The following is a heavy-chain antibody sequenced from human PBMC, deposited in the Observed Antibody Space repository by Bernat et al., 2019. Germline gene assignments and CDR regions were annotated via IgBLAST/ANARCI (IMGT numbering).Heavy chain of an antibody. J-gene: IGHJ4*02. Sequence: QLQLQESGPGLVKPSETLSLTCTVSGGSISSSSYYWGWIRQPPGKGLEWIGSIYYSGSTYYNPSLKSRVTISVDTSKNQFSLKLSSVTAADTAVYYCARQRSSSWYSPFEYWGQGTLVIVSS. CDR3: ARQRSSSWYSPFEY. D-gene: IGHD6-13*01. CDR1: GGSISSSSYY. CDR2: IYYSGST. V-gene: IGHV4-39*01.